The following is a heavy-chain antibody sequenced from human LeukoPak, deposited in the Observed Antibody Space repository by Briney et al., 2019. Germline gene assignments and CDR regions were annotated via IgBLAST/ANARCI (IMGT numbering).Heavy chain of an antibody. CDR3: ARQQWLAQFDD. Sequence: SEPLSLTCAVWGEPLSGYYWGGIRYPPAQGREWIGEINHSGSTNYHPSLKSRVTISVDTSKNQFSLKLSSVTAADTAVYYCARQQWLAQFDDWGQGTLVTVSS. CDR2: INHSGST. V-gene: IGHV4-34*01. J-gene: IGHJ4*02. D-gene: IGHD6-19*01. CDR1: GEPLSGYY.